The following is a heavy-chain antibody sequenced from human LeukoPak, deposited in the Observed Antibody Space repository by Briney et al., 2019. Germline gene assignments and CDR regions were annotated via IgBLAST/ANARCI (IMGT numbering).Heavy chain of an antibody. J-gene: IGHJ4*02. D-gene: IGHD3-10*01. CDR1: GASISRGGFF. V-gene: IGHV4-31*03. Sequence: PSETLSLTCTVSGASISRGGFFWSWVRQHPGKALEWIGYINYGGTTFRNPSLQSRVSISVDTSKNQFSLNVTSMTVADTAVYFCAKDQSGGLDYWGQGVLVTVSS. CDR3: AKDQSGGLDY. CDR2: INYGGTT.